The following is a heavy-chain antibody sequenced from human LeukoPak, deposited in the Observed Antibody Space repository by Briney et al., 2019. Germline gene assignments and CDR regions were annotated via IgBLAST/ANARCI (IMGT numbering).Heavy chain of an antibody. CDR1: GFTFSDFW. CDR3: APNWFDP. CDR2: IDSDGSST. V-gene: IGHV3-74*01. Sequence: GGSLRLSCAASGFTFSDFWMHWVRQAPGKGLVWVSRIDSDGSSTNYADSVKGRFTISRDNAKNTVYLHMNSLRAEDTAVYYCAPNWFDPWGQGTLVTVSS. J-gene: IGHJ5*02.